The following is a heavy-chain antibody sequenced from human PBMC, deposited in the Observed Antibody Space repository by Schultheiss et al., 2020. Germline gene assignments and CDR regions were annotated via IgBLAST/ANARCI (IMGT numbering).Heavy chain of an antibody. Sequence: GGSLRLSCVVSGITFSSHGMTWVRQAPGKRLEWVSAISGSGANTYYADSVKCRFTISRDNAKNTLYLQMNSLRAEDTAVYYCAKGPYSSSWYGVDYFDYWGQGTLVTVSS. J-gene: IGHJ4*02. CDR2: ISGSGANT. V-gene: IGHV3-23*01. CDR3: AKGPYSSSWYGVDYFDY. D-gene: IGHD6-13*01. CDR1: GITFSSHG.